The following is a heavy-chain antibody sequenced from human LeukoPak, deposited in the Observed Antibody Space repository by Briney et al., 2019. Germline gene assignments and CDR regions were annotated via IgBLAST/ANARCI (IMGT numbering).Heavy chain of an antibody. D-gene: IGHD3-10*01. J-gene: IGHJ6*03. CDR1: GGSFSGYY. Sequence: SETLSLTCAVYGGSFSGYYWSWIRQPPGKGLEWIGEINHSGSTNYNPSLKSRVTISVHTSKNQFSLKLSSVTAADTAVYYCARLTKDDSGSYRFGKKKRGYMDVWGKGTTVTISS. CDR2: INHSGST. CDR3: ARLTKDDSGSYRFGKKKRGYMDV. V-gene: IGHV4-34*01.